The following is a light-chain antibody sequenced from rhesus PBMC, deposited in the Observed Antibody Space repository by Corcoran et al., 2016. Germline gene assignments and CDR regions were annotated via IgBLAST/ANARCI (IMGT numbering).Light chain of an antibody. CDR3: QQGYRTPWT. Sequence: DIQMSQSPSSLSASVGDKVTITCRASQGISNALAWYTQKLGKAPKLLIYAASSLESGDPSMFSGSRAGTEFTLTNSSLQPEDFATYYCQQGYRTPWTFGQGTKVEIK. J-gene: IGKJ1*01. CDR1: QGISNA. V-gene: IGKV1-33*02. CDR2: AAS.